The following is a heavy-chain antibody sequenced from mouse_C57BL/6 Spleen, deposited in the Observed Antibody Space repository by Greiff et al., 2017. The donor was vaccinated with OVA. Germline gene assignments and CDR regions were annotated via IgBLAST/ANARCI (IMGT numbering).Heavy chain of an antibody. CDR1: GYTFTSYT. V-gene: IGHV1-4*01. CDR3: ARGGYFDV. CDR2: INPSSGYT. J-gene: IGHJ1*03. Sequence: QVQLKESGAELARPGASVKMSCKASGYTFTSYTMHWVKQRPGQGLEWIGYINPSSGYTKYNQKFKDKATLTADKSSSTAYMQLSSLTSEDSAVYYCARGGYFDVWGTGTTVTVSS.